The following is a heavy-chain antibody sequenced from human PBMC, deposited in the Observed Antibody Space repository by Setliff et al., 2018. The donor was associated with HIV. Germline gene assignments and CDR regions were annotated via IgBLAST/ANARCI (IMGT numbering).Heavy chain of an antibody. CDR2: IYYSGST. V-gene: IGHV4-34*01. D-gene: IGHD3-3*01. Sequence: SETLSLTCGVYGESLSGYSWNWIRQPPGKGLEWIGSIYYSGSTYYNPSLKSRVTISVDTSKTQFSLKLSSVTAADTAIYYCTRGPEGVAGGDYWGQGILVTVSS. CDR1: GESLSGYS. CDR3: TRGPEGVAGGDY. J-gene: IGHJ4*02.